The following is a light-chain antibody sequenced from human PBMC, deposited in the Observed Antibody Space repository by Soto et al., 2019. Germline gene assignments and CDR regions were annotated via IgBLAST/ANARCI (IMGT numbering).Light chain of an antibody. V-gene: IGKV1-5*03. CDR1: QTISSL. Sequence: IQMTQSPSTLSASVVCIFTSTCRASQTISSLLAWYQQKPGKAPKLLIYKASTLKSGVTSRFSGSGSGTEFTLTISSLQPDDFATYYCQHYNSYSEAFRQGTKVDI. CDR2: KAS. J-gene: IGKJ1*01. CDR3: QHYNSYSEA.